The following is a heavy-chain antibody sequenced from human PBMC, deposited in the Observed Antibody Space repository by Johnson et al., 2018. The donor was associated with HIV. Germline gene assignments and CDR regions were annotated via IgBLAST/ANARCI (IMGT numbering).Heavy chain of an antibody. CDR3: ARGGVVHDGFDS. CDR1: GFTFSSFA. D-gene: IGHD2-8*01. V-gene: IGHV3-30*04. J-gene: IGHJ3*02. CDR2: ISYSGSNK. Sequence: QMQLVESGGGVVQPGRSLRLSCAASGFTFSSFAMHWVRQTPGNGLEWVSIISYSGSNKYYADSVKGRFTISRDNSKNTLYLQMNTLRAEDTAVYYCARGGVVHDGFDSRGLGTMVTVSS.